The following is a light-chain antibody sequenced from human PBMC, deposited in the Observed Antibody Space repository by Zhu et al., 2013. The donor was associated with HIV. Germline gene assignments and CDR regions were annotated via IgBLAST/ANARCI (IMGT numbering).Light chain of an antibody. CDR2: AAS. V-gene: IGKV1-27*01. CDR1: QGIRSD. Sequence: DIQMTQSPSSLSASVGDRVTITCRASQGIRSDLGWYQQKPGKVPNLLIYAASTLQSGVPSRFSGSGSGTEFTLTISSLQPDDFSTYYCQQYQSYSWTFGQGTKVEI. CDR3: QQYQSYSWT. J-gene: IGKJ1*01.